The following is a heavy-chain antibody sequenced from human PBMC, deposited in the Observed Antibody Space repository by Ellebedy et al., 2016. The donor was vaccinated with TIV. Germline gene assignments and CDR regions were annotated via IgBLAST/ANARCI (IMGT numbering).Heavy chain of an antibody. CDR1: GYTFTGYY. CDR2: ISYDGSRK. CDR3: AKPDRTGDDPREPPYYFDY. V-gene: IGHV3-30-3*02. D-gene: IGHD7-27*01. Sequence: SCKASGYTFTGYYMHWVRQAPGKGLEWVAVISYDGSRKYYADSVKGRFTISRDNSKNTLYLQMNSLRPEDTAVYYCAKPDRTGDDPREPPYYFDYWGQGTLVTVSS. J-gene: IGHJ4*02.